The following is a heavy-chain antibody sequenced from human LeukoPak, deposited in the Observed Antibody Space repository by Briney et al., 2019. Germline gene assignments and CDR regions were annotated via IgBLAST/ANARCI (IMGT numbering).Heavy chain of an antibody. CDR1: GFTFSTYD. CDR3: ASNYYGSGSYYNPRGY. V-gene: IGHV3-23*01. CDR2: ISGSGDNT. Sequence: GGSLRLSCAASGFTFSTYDMSWVRQAPGKGLEWVSAISGSGDNTYYADSVKGRITTSRDNSKNTLYLQMNSLRAEDTAIYYCASNYYGSGSYYNPRGYWGQGTLVTVSS. J-gene: IGHJ4*02. D-gene: IGHD3-10*01.